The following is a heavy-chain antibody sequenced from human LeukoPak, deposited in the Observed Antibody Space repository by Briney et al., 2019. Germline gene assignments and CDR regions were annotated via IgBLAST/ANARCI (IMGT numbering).Heavy chain of an antibody. CDR2: IYHSGST. J-gene: IGHJ5*02. CDR3: ARDGTYGSGLRPFDP. V-gene: IGHV4-4*02. CDR1: GGSISSSNW. Sequence: SGTLSLTCAVSGGSISSSNWWSWVRQPPGKGLEWIGEIYHSGSTNCNPSLKSRVTISVDKSKNQFSLKLSSVTAADTAVYYCARDGTYGSGLRPFDPWGQGTLVTVSS. D-gene: IGHD3-10*01.